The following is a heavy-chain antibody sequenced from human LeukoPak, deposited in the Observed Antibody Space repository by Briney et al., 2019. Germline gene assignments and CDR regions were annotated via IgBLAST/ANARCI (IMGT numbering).Heavy chain of an antibody. D-gene: IGHD3-3*01. CDR2: IKQDGSEK. CDR1: GFTFNGYW. Sequence: PGGSLRLSCAASGFTFNGYWMSWVRQPPGKGLEWVANIKQDGSEKYYVDSVRGRLTISRDNAENSLFLQMNRLRVEDTAVYYCTRDFGRSSYYFDFWGQGTLVTVSS. CDR3: TRDFGRSSYYFDF. V-gene: IGHV3-7*01. J-gene: IGHJ4*02.